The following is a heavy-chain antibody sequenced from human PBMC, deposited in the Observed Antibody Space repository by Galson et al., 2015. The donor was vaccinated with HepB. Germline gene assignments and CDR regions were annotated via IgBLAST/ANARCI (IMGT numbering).Heavy chain of an antibody. Sequence: SLRLSCAASGFTFSSYGMHWVRQAPGKGLEWVAVISYDGSNKYYADSVKGRFTISRDNSKNTLYLQMNSLRAEDTAVYYCAKVNGMGGIAAALLDYWGQGTLVTVSS. J-gene: IGHJ4*02. CDR3: AKVNGMGGIAAALLDY. V-gene: IGHV3-30*18. CDR2: ISYDGSNK. D-gene: IGHD6-13*01. CDR1: GFTFSSYG.